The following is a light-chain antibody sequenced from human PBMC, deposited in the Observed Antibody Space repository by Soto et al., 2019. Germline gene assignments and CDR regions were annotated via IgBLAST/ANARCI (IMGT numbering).Light chain of an antibody. CDR3: QQNGGSPPYT. Sequence: EIVLTQSPGTLSLSPGERATLSCRASQSVSSSYLAWYQQKPGQAPRLLIYGASSRATGIPDRFSGSGSGTDFTLTISRLEPEDFAVYFCQQNGGSPPYTFGQGTKVEI. CDR1: QSVSSSY. J-gene: IGKJ2*01. V-gene: IGKV3-20*01. CDR2: GAS.